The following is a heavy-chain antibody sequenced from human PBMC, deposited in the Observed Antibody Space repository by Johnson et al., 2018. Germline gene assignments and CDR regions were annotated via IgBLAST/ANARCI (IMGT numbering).Heavy chain of an antibody. Sequence: VQLVQSGGGLVQPGGSLRLSCAASGFTFSTYAMSWVRQAPGKGLEWVSALSGGGGSTYYAGSVKGRFTISRDNPKTTLYLQMTSLRAEDTAVFYRAKDLAWTVTTPRPDAFDIWGQGTMVTVSS. CDR3: AKDLAWTVTTPRPDAFDI. V-gene: IGHV3-23*04. CDR1: GFTFSTYA. D-gene: IGHD4-17*01. CDR2: LSGGGGST. J-gene: IGHJ3*02.